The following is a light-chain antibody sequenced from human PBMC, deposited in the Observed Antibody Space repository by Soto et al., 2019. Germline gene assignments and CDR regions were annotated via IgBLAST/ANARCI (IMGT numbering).Light chain of an antibody. CDR3: SSYTSSSTLWV. CDR2: DVS. CDR1: SCDVGGYNY. V-gene: IGLV2-14*01. Sequence: QSALTQPASVPGSLGQSITISCTGTSCDVGGYNYVSWYQQHPGKAPKLMIYDVSNRPSGVSNRFSGSKSGNTASLTRSGLQAEDEADYYCSSYTSSSTLWVFGGGTKVTVL. J-gene: IGLJ3*02.